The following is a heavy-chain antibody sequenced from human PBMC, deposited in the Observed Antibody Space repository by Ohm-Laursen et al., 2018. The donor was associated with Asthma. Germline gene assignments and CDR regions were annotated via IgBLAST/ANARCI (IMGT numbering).Heavy chain of an antibody. V-gene: IGHV5-51*01. J-gene: IGHJ4*02. D-gene: IGHD3-22*01. CDR3: ALHYDSSGYENFQNY. CDR2: IYPGDSDT. Sequence: ESLKISCKGSGYSFTTYWIAWVRQMPAKGLEWMGIIYPGDSDTRYSPSFQGQVTISADKSISTAYLQWSSLKASDTAMYYCALHYDSSGYENFQNYWGQGTLVTVSS. CDR1: GYSFTTYW.